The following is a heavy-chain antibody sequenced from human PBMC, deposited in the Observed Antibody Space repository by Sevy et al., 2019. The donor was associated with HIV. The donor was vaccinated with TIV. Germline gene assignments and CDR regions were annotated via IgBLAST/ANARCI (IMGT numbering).Heavy chain of an antibody. V-gene: IGHV3-53*01. Sequence: GGSLRLSCAAPGFSVSNSYMSWVRQAPGKGLQWVSVIYSGDSTYYTDSVKGRFTISRDNSKNTLYLQMNSLRAEDTAVYYWARLSVYYYDSSGYYTTGHAFDIWGQGTMVTVSS. CDR2: IYSGDST. J-gene: IGHJ3*02. CDR1: GFSVSNSY. CDR3: ARLSVYYYDSSGYYTTGHAFDI. D-gene: IGHD3-22*01.